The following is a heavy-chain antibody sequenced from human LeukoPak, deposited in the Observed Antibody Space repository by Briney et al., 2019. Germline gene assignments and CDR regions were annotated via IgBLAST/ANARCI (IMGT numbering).Heavy chain of an antibody. J-gene: IGHJ4*02. CDR2: INAGNGNT. CDR1: GYTFTSYA. V-gene: IGHV1-3*01. D-gene: IGHD3-10*01. CDR3: ARETEGKSGTYYVL. Sequence: GASVTVSCKASGYTFTSYAMHWVRQAPGQGLEWMGWINAGNGNTKYSQKFQGRVTITRDTSASTADMELSSLRSEDTAVYYCARETEGKSGTYYVLWGEGTVVT.